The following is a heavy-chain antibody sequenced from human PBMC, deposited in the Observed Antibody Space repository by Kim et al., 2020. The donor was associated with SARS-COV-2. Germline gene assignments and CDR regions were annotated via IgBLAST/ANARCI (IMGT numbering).Heavy chain of an antibody. CDR2: INGDGSST. V-gene: IGHV3-74*01. J-gene: IGHJ4*02. D-gene: IGHD4-17*01. CDR1: GFNFSSSW. CDR3: VRASSTVPNLFED. Sequence: GGSLRLSCAASGFNFSSSWMHWVRQAPGKGLLWVSRINGDGSSTNYADSVKGRFTIARDNAKNTLYLQMNSLRAEDTAVFYCVRASSTVPNLFEDWGQGTLVTVSS.